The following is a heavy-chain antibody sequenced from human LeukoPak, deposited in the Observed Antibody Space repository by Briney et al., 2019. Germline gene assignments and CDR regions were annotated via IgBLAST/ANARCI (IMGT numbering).Heavy chain of an antibody. J-gene: IGHJ4*02. D-gene: IGHD3-3*01. V-gene: IGHV1-18*01. CDR3: ARDQYSITIFGVVSKPTLIDY. CDR2: IRAYNGNT. Sequence: ASVKVSCKASGYTVTSYGISWVRQSPGQGLEWMGWIRAYNGNTNYAQKLQGRVTMATDTSTSTTYKELRSLRSDDTAVYDCARDQYSITIFGVVSKPTLIDYWGQGTLVTVSS. CDR1: GYTVTSYG.